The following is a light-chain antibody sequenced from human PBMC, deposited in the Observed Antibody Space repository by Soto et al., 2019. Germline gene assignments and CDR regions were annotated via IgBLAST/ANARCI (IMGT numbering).Light chain of an antibody. J-gene: IGLJ2*01. CDR1: SSDVGGYNY. Sequence: HSVLTQPRSVSGSPGQSVTISCTGTSSDVGGYNYVSWYQQHPGKAPKLMIYDVSKRPSGVPDRFSGSKSGNTASLTISGLQAEDEADYYCCSYAGSYVVFGGGTKVTVL. CDR2: DVS. CDR3: CSYAGSYVV. V-gene: IGLV2-11*01.